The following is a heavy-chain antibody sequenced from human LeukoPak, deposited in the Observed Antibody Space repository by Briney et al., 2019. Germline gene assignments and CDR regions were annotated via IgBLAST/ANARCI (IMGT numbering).Heavy chain of an antibody. Sequence: ASVKVSCKASGGTFSSYAISWVRQAPGKGLEWMGRIIPILGIANYAQKFQGRVTITADKSTSTAYMELSSLRSEDTAVYYCARCDYYDSSGPLDYWGQGTLVTVSS. CDR1: GGTFSSYA. CDR3: ARCDYYDSSGPLDY. CDR2: IIPILGIA. V-gene: IGHV1-69*04. D-gene: IGHD3-22*01. J-gene: IGHJ4*02.